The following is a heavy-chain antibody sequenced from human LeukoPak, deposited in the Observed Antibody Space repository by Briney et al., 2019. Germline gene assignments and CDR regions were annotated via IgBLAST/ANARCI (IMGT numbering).Heavy chain of an antibody. CDR3: ATDRDYYDSSGYYSNWFDP. V-gene: IGHV1-2*06. D-gene: IGHD3-22*01. Sequence: ASVKVSCKASGYTFTGYYMHWVRQAPGQGLEWTGRINPNSGGANYAQKLQGRVTMTRDTSISTAYMELSRLRSDDTAVYYCATDRDYYDSSGYYSNWFDPWGQGTLVTVSS. J-gene: IGHJ5*02. CDR1: GYTFTGYY. CDR2: INPNSGGA.